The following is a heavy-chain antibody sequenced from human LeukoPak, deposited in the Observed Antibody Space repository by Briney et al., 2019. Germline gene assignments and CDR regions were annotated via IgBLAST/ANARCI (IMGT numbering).Heavy chain of an antibody. CDR1: GDSFSSHY. CDR2: TSHIGRT. V-gene: IGHV4-59*11. CDR3: ARDLVTVTKGFDI. Sequence: KSSETLSLTCAVSGDSFSSHYWTWIRQSPGTGLEWIGYTSHIGRTNYNPSLKSRVTISIDTSKNQFSLKLRSVTAADTAVNYCARDLVTVTKGFDIWGQGTMVSVSS. J-gene: IGHJ3*02. D-gene: IGHD4-17*01.